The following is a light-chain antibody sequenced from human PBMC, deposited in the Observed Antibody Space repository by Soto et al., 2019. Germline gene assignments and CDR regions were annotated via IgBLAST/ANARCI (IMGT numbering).Light chain of an antibody. CDR1: QNIISN. V-gene: IGKV3-15*01. CDR3: QQSYNSPQT. Sequence: EIVMTQSPATLSVSPGERATLSCRASQNIISNLAWYQQKSGQAPRLLIYGASTRATGIPARFSGSGSGTDLTLTISSLQPEDFATYSCQQSYNSPQTFGQGTKVDIK. J-gene: IGKJ1*01. CDR2: GAS.